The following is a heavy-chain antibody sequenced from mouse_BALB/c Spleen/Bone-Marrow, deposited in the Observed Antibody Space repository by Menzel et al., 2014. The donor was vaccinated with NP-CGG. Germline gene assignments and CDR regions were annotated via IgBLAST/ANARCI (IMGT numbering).Heavy chain of an antibody. CDR2: ISNLAYSI. CDR1: GFNFSDYG. J-gene: IGHJ2*01. V-gene: IGHV5-15*02. Sequence: EVKLVESGGGVVQPGGSRKLSCAASGFNFSDYGMAWVRLAPGKGPEWVAFISNLAYSIYYADTMTGRFTISRENAKNTLYLEMSSLRFEDTAMYYCTRDRGCDGGYYFDYWGQGTTLTVSS. CDR3: TRDRGCDGGYYFDY.